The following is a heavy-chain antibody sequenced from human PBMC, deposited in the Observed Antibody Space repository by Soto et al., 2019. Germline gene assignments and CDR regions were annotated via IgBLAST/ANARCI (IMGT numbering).Heavy chain of an antibody. J-gene: IGHJ4*02. CDR1: GFTFSSYG. V-gene: IGHV3-30*18. CDR2: IPYDGSNK. D-gene: IGHD2-15*01. Sequence: QVQLVESGGGVVQPGRSLRLSCAASGFTFSSYGMHWVRQAPGKGLEWVAVIPYDGSNKYYADSVKGRFTISRDNSKNTLYLQMNSLRAEDTAVYYCANGGCSGGSCYPPLYYFDYWGQGTLVTVSS. CDR3: ANGGCSGGSCYPPLYYFDY.